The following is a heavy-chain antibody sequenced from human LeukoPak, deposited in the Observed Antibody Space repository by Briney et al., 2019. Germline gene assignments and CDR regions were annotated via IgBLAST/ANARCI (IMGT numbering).Heavy chain of an antibody. CDR2: ISSSGSTI. D-gene: IGHD7-27*01. V-gene: IGHV3-48*03. Sequence: GGSLRLSCAASGFTFSSYEMNWVHQAPGKGLEWVSYISSSGSTIYYADSVKGRFTISRDNAKNSLYLQMNSLRAEDTAVYYCARVTSPSGYWGQGTLVTVSS. CDR1: GFTFSSYE. J-gene: IGHJ4*02. CDR3: ARVTSPSGY.